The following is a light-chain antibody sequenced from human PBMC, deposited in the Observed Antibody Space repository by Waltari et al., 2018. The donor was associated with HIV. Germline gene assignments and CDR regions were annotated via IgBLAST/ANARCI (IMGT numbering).Light chain of an antibody. CDR2: AAS. V-gene: IGKV1-39*01. Sequence: IQMTQSPSSLSASVGDRVTLTCRAGQNIFSHLSWYQKNPRKAPRLLVFAASSLQSGVPSRFSGSGSGADFTLTISSLQPEDFGTYYCQQTFSAPFTFGPGTTVDIK. CDR3: QQTFSAPFT. CDR1: QNIFSH. J-gene: IGKJ3*01.